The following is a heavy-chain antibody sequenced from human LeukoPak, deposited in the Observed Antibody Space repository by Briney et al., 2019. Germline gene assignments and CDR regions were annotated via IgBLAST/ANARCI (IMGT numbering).Heavy chain of an antibody. D-gene: IGHD5-12*01. V-gene: IGHV4-34*01. J-gene: IGHJ5*02. Sequence: PSETLSLTCTVSGGSISSYYWSWIRQPPGKGLEWIGEINHSGSTNYNPSLKSRVTISVDTSKNQFSLKLSSVTAADTAVYYCARDGGYDYVWFDPWGQGTLVTVSS. CDR1: GGSISSYY. CDR2: INHSGST. CDR3: ARDGGYDYVWFDP.